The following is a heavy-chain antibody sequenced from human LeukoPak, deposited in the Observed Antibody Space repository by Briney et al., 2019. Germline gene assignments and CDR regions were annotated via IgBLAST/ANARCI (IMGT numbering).Heavy chain of an antibody. CDR1: GFNFSSYW. D-gene: IGHD6-13*01. CDR3: SLEGSSWYRYFQH. J-gene: IGHJ1*01. CDR2: IKQDGSEK. Sequence: GGSLRLSCAASGFNFSSYWMSWVRQAPGKGLEWVANIKQDGSEKYYVDSAKGRFTISRDNAKNSLYLQMNSLRAEDTAVYYSSLEGSSWYRYFQHWGQGTLVTVSS. V-gene: IGHV3-7*05.